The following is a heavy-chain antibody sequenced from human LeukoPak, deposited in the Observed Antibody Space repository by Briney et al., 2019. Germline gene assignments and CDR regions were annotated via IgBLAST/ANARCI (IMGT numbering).Heavy chain of an antibody. V-gene: IGHV4-34*01. J-gene: IGHJ6*03. CDR2: INHSGNT. D-gene: IGHD6-13*01. Sequence: PSETLSLTCAVYGGSFSGYYWSWIRQPPGKGLEWIGEINHSGNTNYNPSLKSRVTISVDTSKNQFSLKLSSVTAADTAVYNCARGRIAVIGTLGNYYYYYMDVWGKGTTVTVSS. CDR3: ARGRIAVIGTLGNYYYYYMDV. CDR1: GGSFSGYY.